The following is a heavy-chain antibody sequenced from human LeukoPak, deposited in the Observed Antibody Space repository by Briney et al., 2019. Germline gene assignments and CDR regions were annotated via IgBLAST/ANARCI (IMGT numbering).Heavy chain of an antibody. D-gene: IGHD3-9*01. CDR3: ARGHYDVLAASYKWTPDY. J-gene: IGHJ4*02. V-gene: IGHV3-21*01. CDR1: GFTFNAFN. Sequence: PGGSLRLSCAASGFTFNAFNMNWVRQAPGKGLEWVSSITSGGDYIYYADSVKGRFTTSRDNAKNSLSLQLNSLRVEDTAVYYCARGHYDVLAASYKWTPDYWGQGTLVTVSS. CDR2: ITSGGDYI.